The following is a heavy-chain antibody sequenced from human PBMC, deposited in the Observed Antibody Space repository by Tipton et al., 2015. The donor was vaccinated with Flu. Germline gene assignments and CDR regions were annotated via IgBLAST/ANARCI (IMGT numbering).Heavy chain of an antibody. CDR3: AGLRREERYYDTRGLLD. Sequence: LRLSCTASGYSISSGYYWGWIRQPPGKGLEWIGNIYHSGGTYYNPSLKGRVTISEDTSKNQFSLKLTSVTAADTAVYYCAGLRREERYYDTRGLLDWGQGTLVAVSS. V-gene: IGHV4-38-2*02. J-gene: IGHJ1*01. D-gene: IGHD3-22*01. CDR2: IYHSGGT. CDR1: GYSISSGYY.